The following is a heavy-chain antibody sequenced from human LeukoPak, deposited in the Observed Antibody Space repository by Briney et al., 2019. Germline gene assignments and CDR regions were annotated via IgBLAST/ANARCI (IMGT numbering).Heavy chain of an antibody. V-gene: IGHV1-69*05. J-gene: IGHJ5*02. CDR3: ARDDTRGYSNYVWFDP. D-gene: IGHD4-11*01. CDR1: GGTFSSYA. Sequence: GASVKVSCKASGGTFSSYAISWVRQAPGQGLEWMGRIIPIFGTANYAQKFQGRVTITTDESTSPAYMELSSLRSEDTAVYYCARDDTRGYSNYVWFDPWGQGTLVTVSS. CDR2: IIPIFGTA.